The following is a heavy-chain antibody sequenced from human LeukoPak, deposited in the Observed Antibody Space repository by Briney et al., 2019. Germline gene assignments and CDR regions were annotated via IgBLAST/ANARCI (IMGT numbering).Heavy chain of an antibody. CDR1: GFTFSSYW. J-gene: IGHJ6*03. V-gene: IGHV3-7*01. Sequence: PGGSLRLSCAASGFTFSSYWMSWVRQAPGKGLEWVANIKQDGSEKYYVDSVKGRFTISRDNAKNSLYLQMNSLRAEDTAVYYCARGNDYYYMDVWGQRDHGYRLL. CDR2: IKQDGSEK. CDR3: ARGNDYYYMDV.